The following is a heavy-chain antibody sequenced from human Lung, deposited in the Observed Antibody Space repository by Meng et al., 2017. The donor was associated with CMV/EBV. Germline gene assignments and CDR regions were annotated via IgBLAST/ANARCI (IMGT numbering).Heavy chain of an antibody. CDR1: GGSISSGGYY. J-gene: IGHJ5*02. CDR3: ARASYGSGSPLGESWFDP. V-gene: IGHV4-31*03. CDR2: IHSSGST. Sequence: QGQRQESGPGLVKPSPTLSLTCPVSGGSISSGGYYWSWIRQYPGKGLEWIGYIHSSGSTYYNPSLRSRLTISVDTSKNQFSLKLSSVTAADTAVYYCARASYGSGSPLGESWFDPWGQGTLVTVSS. D-gene: IGHD3-10*01.